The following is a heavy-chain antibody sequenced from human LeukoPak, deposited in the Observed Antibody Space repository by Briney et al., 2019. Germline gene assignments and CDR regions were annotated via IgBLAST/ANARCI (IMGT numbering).Heavy chain of an antibody. CDR1: GGSISSGGYS. V-gene: IGHV4-30-2*01. CDR2: IYHSGST. D-gene: IGHD3-9*01. Sequence: SETLSLTCAVSGGSISSGGYSWSWIRQPPGKGLEWIGYIYHSGSTYYNPSLKSRVTISVDRSKNQFSLKLSSVTAADTAVYYCARGGLRYFDSLDWGQGTLVTVSS. CDR3: ARGGLRYFDSLD. J-gene: IGHJ4*02.